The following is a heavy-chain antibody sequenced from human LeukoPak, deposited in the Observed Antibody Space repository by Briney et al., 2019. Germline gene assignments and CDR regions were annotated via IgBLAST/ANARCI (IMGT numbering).Heavy chain of an antibody. V-gene: IGHV3-30*18. D-gene: IGHD2-15*01. CDR3: AKDRRYCSGGSCLFYYYGMDV. Sequence: GRSLRVSCAAPGFTFSSYVMHWVRQAPGKGLGRVAVISYDGGNKYYADSVKGRFTIYRDNSKNTLYLQMNSLRAEDTAVYYCAKDRRYCSGGSCLFYYYGMDVWGQGTTVTVSS. CDR1: GFTFSSYV. J-gene: IGHJ6*02. CDR2: ISYDGGNK.